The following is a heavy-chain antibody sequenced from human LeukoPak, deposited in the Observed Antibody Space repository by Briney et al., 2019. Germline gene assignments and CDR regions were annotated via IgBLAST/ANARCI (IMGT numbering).Heavy chain of an antibody. J-gene: IGHJ4*02. CDR1: GGSISSGSYY. CDR3: ARTAGYNILTGYYTT. Sequence: PSETLSLTCTVSGGSISSGSYYWSWIRQPAGKGLEWIGRIYTSGSTNYNPSLKSRVTISVDTSKNQFSLKLSSVTAAVTAVYYCARTAGYNILTGYYTTWGQGTLVTVSS. V-gene: IGHV4-61*02. D-gene: IGHD3-9*01. CDR2: IYTSGST.